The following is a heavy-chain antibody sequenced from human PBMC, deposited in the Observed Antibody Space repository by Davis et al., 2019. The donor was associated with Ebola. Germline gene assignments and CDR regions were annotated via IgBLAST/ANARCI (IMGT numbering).Heavy chain of an antibody. CDR3: AKDPLWFRELLRDDIDY. Sequence: GESLKISCAASGFTFSSYAMSWVRQAPGKGLEWVSAISGSGGSTYYADSVKGRFTISRDNSKNTLYLQMNSLRAEDTAVYYCAKDPLWFRELLRDDIDYWGQGTLVTVSS. CDR1: GFTFSSYA. J-gene: IGHJ4*02. V-gene: IGHV3-23*01. CDR2: ISGSGGST. D-gene: IGHD3-10*01.